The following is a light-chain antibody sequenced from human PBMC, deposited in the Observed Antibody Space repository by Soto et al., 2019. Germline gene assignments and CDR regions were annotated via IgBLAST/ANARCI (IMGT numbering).Light chain of an antibody. CDR1: SGHSTYI. Sequence: QLVLTQSSSASASLGSSVRLTCTLSSGHSTYIIAWHQQQPGKAPRYLMRLEGSGSHNKGSGVPDRFSGSSSGADRYLTISNLQFEDEADYYCETWDSNTRLFGGGTKLTVL. CDR3: ETWDSNTRL. J-gene: IGLJ2*01. V-gene: IGLV4-60*02. CDR2: LEGSGSH.